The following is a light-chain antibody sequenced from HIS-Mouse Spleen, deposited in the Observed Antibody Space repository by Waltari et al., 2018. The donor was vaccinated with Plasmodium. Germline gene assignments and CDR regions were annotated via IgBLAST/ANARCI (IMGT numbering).Light chain of an antibody. V-gene: IGLV2-23*01. CDR3: CSYAGSSMV. Sequence: QSALTQPASVSGSPGQSITISCTGTNRDVGSYNLVSWYQQHPCQAPKLMIYEGSKRPSGVSNRFSGSKSGNTASLTISGLQAEDEADYYCCSYAGSSMVFGGGTKLTVL. CDR1: NRDVGSYNL. CDR2: EGS. J-gene: IGLJ2*01.